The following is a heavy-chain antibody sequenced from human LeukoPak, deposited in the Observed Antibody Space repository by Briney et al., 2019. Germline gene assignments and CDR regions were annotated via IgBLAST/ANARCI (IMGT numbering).Heavy chain of an antibody. CDR2: INSDGSST. Sequence: PGGSLRLSCAASGFTFSNYWMHWVRQAPGKGLVWVSRINSDGSSTSYADSVKGRFTISRDNAKNTLYLQMNSLRAEDTAVYYCARVVIAVAGNVAPYGMDVWGQGTTVTVSS. CDR3: ARVVIAVAGNVAPYGMDV. V-gene: IGHV3-74*01. D-gene: IGHD6-19*01. J-gene: IGHJ6*02. CDR1: GFTFSNYW.